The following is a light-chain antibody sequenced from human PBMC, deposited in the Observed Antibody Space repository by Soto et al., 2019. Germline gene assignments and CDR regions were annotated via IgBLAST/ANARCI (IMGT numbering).Light chain of an antibody. CDR1: QSIRTY. CDR3: QQTYSTLDS. Sequence: DIQVTQSPSSLSASVGDRFTITCRASQSIRTYLNWYQQRPGKPPKLLMHTASTLQTVDPSRFSGGGSGTDFPLIISSLQPEDFATYYCQQTYSTLDSFGQGTKLEIK. CDR2: TAS. J-gene: IGKJ2*03. V-gene: IGKV1-39*01.